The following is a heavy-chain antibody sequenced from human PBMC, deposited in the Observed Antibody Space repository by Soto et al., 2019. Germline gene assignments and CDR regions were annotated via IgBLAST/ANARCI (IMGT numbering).Heavy chain of an antibody. CDR1: GYTFTSYD. CDR3: AKYLGVWGSYRHYFDS. V-gene: IGHV1-46*01. J-gene: IGHJ4*01. Sequence: ASVKVSCKASGYTFTSYDINWVRQAPGQGLEWMGIINPSGGSTRYAQKFQGRVTMTRDTSTSTVYMELSSLRSEDTAVYYCAKYLGVWGSYRHYFDSWGLGTLVTVSS. D-gene: IGHD3-16*02. CDR2: INPSGGST.